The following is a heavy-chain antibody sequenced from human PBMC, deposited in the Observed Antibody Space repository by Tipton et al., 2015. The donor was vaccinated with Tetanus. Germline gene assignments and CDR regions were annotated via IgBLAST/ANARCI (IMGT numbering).Heavy chain of an antibody. Sequence: LRLSCTVSGGSISSYYWSWIRQPPGKGLEWIGYIYYSGSTNYNPSLKSRVTTSVDTSKNQFSLKLSSVTAADTAVYYCARGPAFCGDDCPSRGGVFDVWSPGTLITVSS. CDR2: IYYSGST. CDR3: ARGPAFCGDDCPSRGGVFDV. J-gene: IGHJ3*01. CDR1: GGSISSYY. D-gene: IGHD2-21*02. V-gene: IGHV4-59*08.